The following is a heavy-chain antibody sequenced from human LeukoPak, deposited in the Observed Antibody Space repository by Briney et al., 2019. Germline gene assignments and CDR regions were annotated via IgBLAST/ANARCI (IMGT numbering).Heavy chain of an antibody. CDR1: GFTFSAYW. V-gene: IGHV3-74*01. D-gene: IGHD6-19*01. J-gene: IGHJ4*02. CDR3: ARAIAEAGTDS. Sequence: GGSLRLSCAGTGFTFSAYWMYWVRQAPGKGPVWLARINSDGYSISYADSVKGRFTISRDNAKKTLYLQMNTLRAEDTAMYYCARAIAEAGTDSWGQGTLVTVSS. CDR2: INSDGYSI.